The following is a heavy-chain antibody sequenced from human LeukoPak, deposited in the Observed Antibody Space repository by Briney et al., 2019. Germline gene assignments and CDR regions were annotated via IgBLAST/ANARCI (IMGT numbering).Heavy chain of an antibody. CDR1: GFTFSDHY. Sequence: GGSLRLSCAASGFTFSDHYMSWIRQAPGKGLEWVSYISSSGSTIYYADSVKGRFTISRDNAKNSLYLQMNSLRAEDTAVYYCARAEAGATTYYFDYWGQGTLVTVSS. D-gene: IGHD1-26*01. CDR3: ARAEAGATTYYFDY. J-gene: IGHJ4*02. V-gene: IGHV3-11*01. CDR2: ISSSGSTI.